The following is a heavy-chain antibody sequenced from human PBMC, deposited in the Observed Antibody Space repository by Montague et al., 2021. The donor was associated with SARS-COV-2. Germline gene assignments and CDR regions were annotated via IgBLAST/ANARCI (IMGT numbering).Heavy chain of an antibody. V-gene: IGHV4-39*02. CDR1: GGSITNNIDY. J-gene: IGHJ3*01. Sequence: SETLSLTCTVSGGSITNNIDYWAWIRQPPGKGLEWIGSIYYTGNTYYNPSLKSRVTISVVTSKNHLTLKLRSVTAAETAVYYCARLKRYFDSSGSPSAFDFWGQGTKVTVSS. CDR2: IYYTGNT. D-gene: IGHD3-22*01. CDR3: ARLKRYFDSSGSPSAFDF.